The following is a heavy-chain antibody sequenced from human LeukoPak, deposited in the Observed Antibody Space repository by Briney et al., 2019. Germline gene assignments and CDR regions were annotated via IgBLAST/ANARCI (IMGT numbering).Heavy chain of an antibody. J-gene: IGHJ5*02. CDR1: GGSISSGGYY. CDR3: ARTEYCGGDCYSDNWFDP. V-gene: IGHV4-31*03. D-gene: IGHD2-21*02. Sequence: SETLSLTCTVSGGSISSGGYYWSWIRQHPGKGLEWIGYIYYSGSTYYNPSLKSRVTISVDTSKNQFSLKLSSVTAADTAVYYCARTEYCGGDCYSDNWFDPWGQGTLVTVSS. CDR2: IYYSGST.